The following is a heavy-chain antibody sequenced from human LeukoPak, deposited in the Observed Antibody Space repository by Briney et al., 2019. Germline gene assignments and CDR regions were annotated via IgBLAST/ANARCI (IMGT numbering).Heavy chain of an antibody. CDR2: IKEDGKEE. Sequence: GGSLRLSCAASGFTFSRYWMNWVRQAPGKGLEWVASIKEDGKEEPYVDSVKGRFTISRDNAKNSLYLQMNSLRAEDTAVYYCVSCGTTTCIIRFDHWGQGTLVTVSS. D-gene: IGHD2-2*01. CDR3: VSCGTTTCIIRFDH. CDR1: GFTFSRYW. V-gene: IGHV3-7*01. J-gene: IGHJ4*02.